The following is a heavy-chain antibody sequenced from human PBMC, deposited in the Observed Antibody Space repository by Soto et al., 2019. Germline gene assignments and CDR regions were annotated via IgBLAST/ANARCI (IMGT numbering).Heavy chain of an antibody. Sequence: SETLSLTCTVSGGSISSGGYYWSWIRQHPGKGLEWIGYIYYSGSTYYNPSLKSRVTISVDTSKNQLSLKLSSVTAADTAVYYCARVNSGASSYYFDYWGQGTLVTVSS. CDR3: ARVNSGASSYYFDY. J-gene: IGHJ4*02. CDR1: GGSISSGGYY. V-gene: IGHV4-31*03. D-gene: IGHD3-16*02. CDR2: IYYSGST.